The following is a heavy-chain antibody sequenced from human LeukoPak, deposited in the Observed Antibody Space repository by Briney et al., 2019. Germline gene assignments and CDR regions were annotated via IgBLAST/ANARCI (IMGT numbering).Heavy chain of an antibody. V-gene: IGHV4-4*07. D-gene: IGHD6-19*01. CDR1: GGSISSYY. CDR2: IYPSGST. CDR3: ARTIAVAGTVSFDY. J-gene: IGHJ4*02. Sequence: SETLSLTCTVSGGSISSYYWSWIRQPAEKGLEWIGRIYPSGSTNYNPSLKSRVTMSIDTSKDQFSLELTSVTAADTAVYYCARTIAVAGTVSFDYWGQGILVTVSS.